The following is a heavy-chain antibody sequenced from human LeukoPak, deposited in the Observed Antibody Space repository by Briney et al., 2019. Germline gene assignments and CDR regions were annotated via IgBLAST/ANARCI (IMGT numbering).Heavy chain of an antibody. V-gene: IGHV4-61*01. CDR3: ARDPYYYDSSGYPERSFDY. Sequence: SETLSLTCTVSGGSISSSSYYWGWIRQPPGKGLEWIGYIYYSGSTNYNPSLKSRVTISVDTSKNQFSLKLSSVTAADTAVYYCARDPYYYDSSGYPERSFDYWGQGTLVTVSS. CDR1: GGSISSSSYY. J-gene: IGHJ4*02. CDR2: IYYSGST. D-gene: IGHD3-22*01.